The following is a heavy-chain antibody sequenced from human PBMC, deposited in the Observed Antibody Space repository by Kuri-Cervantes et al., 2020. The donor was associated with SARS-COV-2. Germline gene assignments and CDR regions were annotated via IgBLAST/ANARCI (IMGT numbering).Heavy chain of an antibody. Sequence: ASVKVSCKVSGYTLTELSMHWVRQAPGKGLEWMGGFDPEDGETIYAQKFQGRVTITADESTSTAYMELSSLRSEDTAVYYCARAVGGLGIRFDPWGQGTLVTVSS. D-gene: IGHD7-27*01. J-gene: IGHJ5*02. CDR1: GYTLTELS. CDR3: ARAVGGLGIRFDP. V-gene: IGHV1-24*01. CDR2: FDPEDGET.